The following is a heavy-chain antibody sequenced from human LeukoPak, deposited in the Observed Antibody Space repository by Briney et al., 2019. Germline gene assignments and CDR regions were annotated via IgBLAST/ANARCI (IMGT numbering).Heavy chain of an antibody. J-gene: IGHJ4*02. D-gene: IGHD2-2*01. CDR3: ARGYCSSTSCSGFADY. Sequence: SETLSLTCAVYGGSFSGYYWSWIRQPPGKGLEWIGEINHSGSTNYNPSLKSRVTISVDTSKNQFSLKLSSVTAADTAVYYCARGYCSSTSCSGFADYWGQGTLVTVSS. V-gene: IGHV4-34*01. CDR1: GGSFSGYY. CDR2: INHSGST.